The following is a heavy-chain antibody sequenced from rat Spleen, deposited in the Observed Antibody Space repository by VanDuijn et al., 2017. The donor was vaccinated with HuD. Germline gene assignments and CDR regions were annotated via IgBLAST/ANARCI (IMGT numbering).Heavy chain of an antibody. CDR1: GFTFNNYW. CDR2: IFYDGSST. D-gene: IGHD4-3*01. CDR3: ARHGGA. J-gene: IGHJ4*01. Sequence: EVQLVESGGGLVQPGRSLKLSCVASGFTFNNYWMTWVRQAPKKGLEWVATIFYDGSSTYYRDSVKGRFTISRDNAKSSLYLQMDSLRSEDTATYYWARHGGAWGQGASVTVSS. V-gene: IGHV5-7*01.